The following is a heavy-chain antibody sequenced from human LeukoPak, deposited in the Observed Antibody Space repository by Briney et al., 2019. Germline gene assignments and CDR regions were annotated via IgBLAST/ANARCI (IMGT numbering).Heavy chain of an antibody. J-gene: IGHJ4*02. CDR2: IYYSGST. Sequence: PSQTLSLTCTVSGGSISSGGYYWSWIRQHPGKGLEWIGYIYYSGSTYYNPSLKSRVTISVDTSKNQFSLKLSSVTAADTAVYYCARTSYDYGEVYFDYWGQGTLVTVSS. CDR3: ARTSYDYGEVYFDY. V-gene: IGHV4-31*03. D-gene: IGHD4-17*01. CDR1: GGSISSGGYY.